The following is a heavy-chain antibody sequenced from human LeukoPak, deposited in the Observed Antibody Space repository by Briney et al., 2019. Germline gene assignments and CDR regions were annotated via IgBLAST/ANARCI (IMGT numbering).Heavy chain of an antibody. D-gene: IGHD3-16*01. CDR3: AKERRYDYLWGTYSDY. V-gene: IGHV3-23*01. CDR1: GFTFSSHA. CDR2: ISGSGSST. Sequence: PGGSLRLSCAASGFTFSSHAMSWVRQAPGKGLEWVSSISGSGSSTYYADSVKGRFTISRDNSKNTLYMKINSLRAEDTAVYYCAKERRYDYLWGTYSDYWGQGTLVTVSS. J-gene: IGHJ4*02.